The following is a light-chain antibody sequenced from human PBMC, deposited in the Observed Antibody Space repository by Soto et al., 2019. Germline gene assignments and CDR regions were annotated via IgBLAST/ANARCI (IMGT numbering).Light chain of an antibody. CDR2: GAS. CDR3: QQYGSSPGT. V-gene: IGKV3-15*01. J-gene: IGKJ1*01. CDR1: QSVDIN. Sequence: EIVLTQSPATLSVSPGDRVTLSCRASQSVDINLAWYQQRPGQAPRLLVYGASTKATDMPGRFSGRGSGTEFTLTINNLQSEDFAVYYCQQYGSSPGTFGQGTKVDIK.